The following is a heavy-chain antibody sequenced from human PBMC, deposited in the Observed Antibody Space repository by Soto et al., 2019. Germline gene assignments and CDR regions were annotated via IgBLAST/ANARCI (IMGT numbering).Heavy chain of an antibody. D-gene: IGHD3-10*01. V-gene: IGHV1-46*01. Sequence: GASVKVSCKASGYTFSNYYMYWVRHAPGQGLEWMGIINPSGGSTTYAQKFQGRITLTSDTPTSTVYMELSSLRSEDTAVYYCARGSHLAITMVRGVREARFAYRGQGTLVTVSS. J-gene: IGHJ4*02. CDR1: GYTFSNYY. CDR2: INPSGGST. CDR3: ARGSHLAITMVRGVREARFAY.